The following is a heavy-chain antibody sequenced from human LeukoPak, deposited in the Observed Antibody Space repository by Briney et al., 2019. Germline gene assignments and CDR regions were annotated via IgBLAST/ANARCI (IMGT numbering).Heavy chain of an antibody. CDR1: GGSLNSYY. Sequence: SETLSLTCTVSGGSLNSYYWGWIRQATGKGLEWIGYSYYSGSTNYNSSLKSRVTISVDTSKNQFSLTVTSVTATDTAIYYCVRHGESGRHHSYFDYWGQGALVTVSS. CDR3: VRHGESGRHHSYFDY. D-gene: IGHD6-25*01. CDR2: SYYSGST. V-gene: IGHV4-59*08. J-gene: IGHJ4*02.